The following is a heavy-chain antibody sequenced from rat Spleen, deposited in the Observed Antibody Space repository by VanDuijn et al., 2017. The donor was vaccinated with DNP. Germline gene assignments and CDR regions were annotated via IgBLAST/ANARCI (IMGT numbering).Heavy chain of an antibody. CDR2: IGSPAYAP. V-gene: IGHV5-22*01. D-gene: IGHD4-3*01. CDR3: VRWNSGHFDY. Sequence: EVQLVESGGGLVQPGRSLKLSCAASGFTFSAYYMAWVRQAPAKGLEWVAYIGSPAYAPYYTDSVKGRFAISRDNAKSTLYLQMNSHRSEDMATYYCVRWNSGHFDYWGQGVMVTVSS. CDR1: GFTFSAYY. J-gene: IGHJ2*01.